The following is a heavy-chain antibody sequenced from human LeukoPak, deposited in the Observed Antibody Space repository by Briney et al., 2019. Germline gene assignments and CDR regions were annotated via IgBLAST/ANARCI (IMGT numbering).Heavy chain of an antibody. CDR3: AKDSHLPPTYYDFWSGYYTFYYYYGMDV. Sequence: GGSLRLSCAASGFTFSSSAMSWVRQAPGKGLEWVSGISGSGDNTYYADSVKGRFTISRDNSKNTLYLQMISLRAEDTAVYYCAKDSHLPPTYYDFWSGYYTFYYYYGMDVWGQGTTVTVSS. D-gene: IGHD3-3*01. V-gene: IGHV3-23*01. CDR1: GFTFSSSA. CDR2: ISGSGDNT. J-gene: IGHJ6*02.